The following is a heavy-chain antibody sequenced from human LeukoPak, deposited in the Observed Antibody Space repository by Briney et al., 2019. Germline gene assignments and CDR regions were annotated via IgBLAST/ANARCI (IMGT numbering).Heavy chain of an antibody. CDR2: INHSGST. J-gene: IGHJ6*02. CDR1: GGSFSGYY. D-gene: IGHD4-17*01. Sequence: KSSETLSLTCAVYGGSFSGYYWSRIRQPPGKGLEWIGEINHSGSTNYNPSLKSRVTISVDTSKNQFSLKLSSVTAADTAVYYCARLRTTVTTLYYYYYGMDVWGQGTTVTVSS. V-gene: IGHV4-34*01. CDR3: ARLRTTVTTLYYYYYGMDV.